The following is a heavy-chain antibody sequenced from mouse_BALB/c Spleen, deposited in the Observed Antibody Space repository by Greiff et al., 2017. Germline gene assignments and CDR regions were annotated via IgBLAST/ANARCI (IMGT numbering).Heavy chain of an antibody. D-gene: IGHD1-1*01. CDR1: GFTFSSYA. CDR3: AREGFITTDFDY. CDR2: ISSGGST. V-gene: IGHV5-6-5*01. Sequence: EVQGVESGGGLVKPGGSLKLSCAASGFTFSSYAMSWVRQTPEKRLEWVASISSGGSTYYPDSVKGRFTISRDNARNILYLQMSSLRSEDTAMYYCAREGFITTDFDYWGQGTTLTVSS. J-gene: IGHJ2*01.